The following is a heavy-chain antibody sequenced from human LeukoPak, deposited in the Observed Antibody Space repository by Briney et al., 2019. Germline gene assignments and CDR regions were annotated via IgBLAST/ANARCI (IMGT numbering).Heavy chain of an antibody. CDR3: ARFYYGSGP. Sequence: PGGSLRLSCEASGFXFSTNSMKWVRQAPGKGLEWVSYISSSSSTIYYADSVKGRFTISRDNAENSLYLQMNSLRDEYTAVYYCARFYYGSGPWGQGTLVTVSS. CDR1: GFXFSTNS. V-gene: IGHV3-48*02. CDR2: ISSSSSTI. J-gene: IGHJ5*02. D-gene: IGHD3-10*01.